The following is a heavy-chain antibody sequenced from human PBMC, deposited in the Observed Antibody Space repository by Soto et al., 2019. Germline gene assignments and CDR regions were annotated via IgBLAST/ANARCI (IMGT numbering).Heavy chain of an antibody. J-gene: IGHJ4*02. V-gene: IGHV5-10-1*01. CDR2: IDPSDSYT. Sequence: GESLKISCHGSGYSFAGHWISWGRQMPGKGLEWMGRIDPSDSYTNYSPSFEGHVTMSADTSVNTAYLQWRGLRASDTAIYFCARLKVGATSDYWGQGTLVTVSS. CDR3: ARLKVGATSDY. D-gene: IGHD1-26*01. CDR1: GYSFAGHW.